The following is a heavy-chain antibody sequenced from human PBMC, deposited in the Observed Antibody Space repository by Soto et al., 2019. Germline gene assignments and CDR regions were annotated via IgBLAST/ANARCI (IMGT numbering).Heavy chain of an antibody. Sequence: QVQLVQSGAEVKTPGASVKVSCKASGYTFTSYGISWVRQAPGQGLEWMGWISAYNGNTNYAQKLQGRVTMTTDTSASTAYMELRSVRSDATAVYYCASKGLRFFEWFSRDAFDLWGQGTMVTVSS. CDR2: ISAYNGNT. CDR1: GYTFTSYG. CDR3: ASKGLRFFEWFSRDAFDL. D-gene: IGHD3-3*01. V-gene: IGHV1-18*01. J-gene: IGHJ3*01.